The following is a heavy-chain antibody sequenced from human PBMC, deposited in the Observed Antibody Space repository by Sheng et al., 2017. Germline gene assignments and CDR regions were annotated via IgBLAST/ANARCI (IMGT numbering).Heavy chain of an antibody. J-gene: IGHJ3*01. CDR3: VTDLATAMVRGQAR. Sequence: QVQLVQSGAEVKKPGASVKVSCKVSGYTLTEFSIHWVRQAPGQGLEWMGGFDLEDVKTVYAQRFQGRLTMTEDTSTDTAYMDLSSLRSEDTAVYYCVTDLATAMVRGQARRGQGT. V-gene: IGHV1-24*01. CDR1: GYTLTEFS. CDR2: FDLEDVKT. D-gene: IGHD3-10*01.